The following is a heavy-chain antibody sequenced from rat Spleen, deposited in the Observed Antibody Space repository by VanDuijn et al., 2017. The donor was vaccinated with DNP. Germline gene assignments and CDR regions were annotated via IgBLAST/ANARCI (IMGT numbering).Heavy chain of an antibody. Sequence: EVQLVESGGGLVQPGRSLKLSCAASGFTFSDYNMAWVRQAPKKGLEWVAAISPSGSRTYYPDSVKGRFTISRDDAKSCLYLQMNSLKSEDTATYYCARGSTSIYWYFDFWGPGTMVTVSS. CDR2: ISPSGSRT. V-gene: IGHV5-7*01. CDR3: ARGSTSIYWYFDF. D-gene: IGHD3-1*01. CDR1: GFTFSDYN. J-gene: IGHJ1*01.